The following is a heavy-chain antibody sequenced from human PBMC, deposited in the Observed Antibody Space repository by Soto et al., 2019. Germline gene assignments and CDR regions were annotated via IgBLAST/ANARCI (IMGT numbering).Heavy chain of an antibody. J-gene: IGHJ4*02. CDR3: ARDRRYCSSTSCPSPNRPYYFDY. D-gene: IGHD2-2*01. CDR1: GGSISSGGYY. CDR2: IYYSGST. V-gene: IGHV4-31*03. Sequence: QVQLQVSGPGLVKPSQTLSLTCTVSGGSISSGGYYWSWIRQHPGKGLEWIGYIYYSGSTYYNPSLKSRVTISVDTSKNQFSLKLSSVTAADTAVYYCARDRRYCSSTSCPSPNRPYYFDYWGQGTLVTVSS.